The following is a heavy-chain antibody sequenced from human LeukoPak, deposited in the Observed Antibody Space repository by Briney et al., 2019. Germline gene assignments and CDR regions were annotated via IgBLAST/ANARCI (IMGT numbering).Heavy chain of an antibody. CDR1: GFTFSSYA. D-gene: IGHD5-24*01. J-gene: IGHJ4*02. Sequence: GGSLRLSCAASGFTFSSYAMSWVRQAPGKGLEWVSAISGSGGSTYCADSVKGRFTISRDNSKNTLYLQMNSLRAEDTAVYYCARATTKRLQYGYWGQGTLVTVSS. CDR2: ISGSGGST. V-gene: IGHV3-23*01. CDR3: ARATTKRLQYGY.